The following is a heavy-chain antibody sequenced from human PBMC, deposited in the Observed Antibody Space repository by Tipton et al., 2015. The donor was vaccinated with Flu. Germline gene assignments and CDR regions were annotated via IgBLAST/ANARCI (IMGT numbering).Heavy chain of an antibody. Sequence: QLVQSGVEVRKPGASVKVSCKASGYTFTNFGITWVRQAPGQGLEWMGWISGYNGDTNYAEKLQGRVTMTTDASTHTAYMELRSLKSDDTAMYYCARDRGSYNIHLEYHYYYGMDAWGQGTTVTVSS. J-gene: IGHJ6*02. CDR2: ISGYNGDT. CDR3: ARDRGSYNIHLEYHYYYGMDA. D-gene: IGHD1-26*01. V-gene: IGHV1-18*01. CDR1: GYTFTNFG.